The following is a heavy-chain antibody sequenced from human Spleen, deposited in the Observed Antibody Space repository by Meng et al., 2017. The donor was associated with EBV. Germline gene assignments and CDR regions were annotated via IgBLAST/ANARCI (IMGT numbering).Heavy chain of an antibody. CDR3: ARESGRGYTPDF. D-gene: IGHD3-10*01. V-gene: IGHV1-69*01. J-gene: IGHJ4*02. CDR2: FIPILGTP. CDR1: GGSLSNTA. Sequence: VQSRAGGTTPEPSVTVPCKVSGGSLSNTAFSWVRQAPGQGLEWRGGFIPILGTPNYAQKYQDRVTITADESTSTAYMELSGLRSEDTAVYYCARESGRGYTPDFWGQGTLVTVSS.